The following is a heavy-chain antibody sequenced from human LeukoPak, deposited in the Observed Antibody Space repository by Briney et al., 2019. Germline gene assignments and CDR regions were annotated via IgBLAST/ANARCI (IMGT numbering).Heavy chain of an antibody. CDR2: INPSGGST. Sequence: ASVQVSCKASGYIFTSYYMHWVRQAPGQGVEGMGIINPSGGSTSYAQKFQGRVTMARDTSTSTVYMELSSLRSEDTAVYYCARDGDYYDSSGYYSLFDYWGQGTLVTVSS. J-gene: IGHJ4*02. V-gene: IGHV1-46*01. CDR1: GYIFTSYY. CDR3: ARDGDYYDSSGYYSLFDY. D-gene: IGHD3-22*01.